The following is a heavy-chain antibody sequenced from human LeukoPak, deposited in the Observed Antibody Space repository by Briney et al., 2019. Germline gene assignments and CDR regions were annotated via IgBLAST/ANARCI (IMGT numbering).Heavy chain of an antibody. CDR1: GYSFTSYW. CDR3: ARHETYYDILTGIYYFDY. D-gene: IGHD3-9*01. J-gene: IGHJ4*02. CDR2: IYPGDSDT. Sequence: GEALKISCTGSGYSFTSYWIGWVRQMPGKGVGWMGIIYPGDSDTRYSPSFQGQVTISADKSISTAYLQWSSLKASDTAMYYCARHETYYDILTGIYYFDYWGQGTLVTVSS. V-gene: IGHV5-51*01.